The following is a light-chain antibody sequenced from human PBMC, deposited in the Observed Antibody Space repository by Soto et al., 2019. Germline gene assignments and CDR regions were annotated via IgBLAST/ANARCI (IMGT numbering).Light chain of an antibody. J-gene: IGLJ1*01. CDR2: EGS. CDR1: SSDVGSYNL. V-gene: IGLV2-14*02. Sequence: QSVLTQPASVSGSPGQSITISCTGTSSDVGSYNLVSWYQQHPGKAPKLMIYEGSKRPSGVSNRFSGSKSGNTASLTVSGLQAEDEADYYCSSYAGSNNLYVFGTGTKV. CDR3: SSYAGSNNLYV.